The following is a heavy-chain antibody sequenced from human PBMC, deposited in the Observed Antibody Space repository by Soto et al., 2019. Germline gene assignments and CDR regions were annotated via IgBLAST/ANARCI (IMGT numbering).Heavy chain of an antibody. CDR1: GGSISSGGYY. CDR2: IYYSGST. V-gene: IGHV4-31*03. Sequence: PSETLSLTCTVSGGSISSGGYYWSWIRQHPGKGLEWIGYIYYSGSTYYNPSLKSRVTISVDTSKNQFSLKLSSVTAADTAVYYCARGQVTNDAFDIWGQGTMVIVSS. D-gene: IGHD4-17*01. CDR3: ARGQVTNDAFDI. J-gene: IGHJ3*02.